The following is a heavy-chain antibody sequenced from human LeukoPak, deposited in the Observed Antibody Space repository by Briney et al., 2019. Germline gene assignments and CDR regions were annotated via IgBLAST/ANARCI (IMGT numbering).Heavy chain of an antibody. CDR1: GFSLSTGGVG. CDR2: IYWDDDK. V-gene: IGHV2-5*02. CDR3: AHRLTGYNSNWYHGYFDY. D-gene: IGHD6-13*01. J-gene: IGHJ4*02. Sequence: SGPTLVKPTQTLTLTCTFSGFSLSTGGVGVGWMRQPPGQALEWLTVIYWDDDKRYNPSLKSRLTVTKDVSKSQVVLTLTNVDPVDTATYFCAHRLTGYNSNWYHGYFDYWGQGTLVTVSS.